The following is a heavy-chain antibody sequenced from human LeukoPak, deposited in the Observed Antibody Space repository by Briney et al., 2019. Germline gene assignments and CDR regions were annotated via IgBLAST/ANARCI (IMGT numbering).Heavy chain of an antibody. V-gene: IGHV3-11*04. CDR2: ISSSGSTI. CDR3: ARAKFVFGELEYYYYYMDV. CDR1: GFTFSDYY. D-gene: IGHD3-10*02. J-gene: IGHJ6*03. Sequence: GGSLRLSCAASGFTFSDYYMSWIRQAPGKGLEWVSYISSSGSTIYYADSVKGRFTISRDNAKNSLYLQMNSLRAEDTAVYYCARAKFVFGELEYYYYYMDVWGKGTTVTISS.